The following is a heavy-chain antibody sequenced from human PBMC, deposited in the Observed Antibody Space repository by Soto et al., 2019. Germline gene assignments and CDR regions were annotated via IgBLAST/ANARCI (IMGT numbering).Heavy chain of an antibody. CDR3: ANQADNFDY. CDR1: GFTFSSYV. CDR2: ISERGGST. J-gene: IGHJ4*02. D-gene: IGHD3-9*01. Sequence: EVQLLESGGGLVQPGGSLRLSCAASGFTFSSYVMSWVRQAPGKGLEWVSAISERGGSTYYADSVKGRFTTSRDNSKNTLYLQMNSLRNEDTAVYYCANQADNFDYWGQGILVTVSS. V-gene: IGHV3-23*01.